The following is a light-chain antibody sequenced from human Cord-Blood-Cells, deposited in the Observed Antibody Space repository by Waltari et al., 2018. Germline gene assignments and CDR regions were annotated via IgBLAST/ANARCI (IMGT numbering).Light chain of an antibody. V-gene: IGKV1-39*01. CDR1: QSISSY. CDR3: QQSYSTPYT. Sequence: DIQMTQSPSSLSASVGDRVTITCRASQSISSYLNWYHQKPGKAPKLLIYAASSLQSGVPSRFSGSGSWTDFTLTISSLQPEDFATYYCQQSYSTPYTFGQGTKLEIK. CDR2: AAS. J-gene: IGKJ2*01.